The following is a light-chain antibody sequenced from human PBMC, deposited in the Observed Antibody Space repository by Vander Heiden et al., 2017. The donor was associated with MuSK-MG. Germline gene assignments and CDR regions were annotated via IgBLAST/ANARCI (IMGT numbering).Light chain of an antibody. Sequence: EIVLTQSPDSLSLSPGERVTLSCRASRSVGSNYVAWYQQKPGQAPRLLIYGPSSRATGIPDRFSGSGSGTDFILTISRLEPEDSAVFYCQQYGTSRWTFGQGTKV. V-gene: IGKV3-20*01. CDR2: GPS. CDR3: QQYGTSRWT. CDR1: RSVGSNY. J-gene: IGKJ1*01.